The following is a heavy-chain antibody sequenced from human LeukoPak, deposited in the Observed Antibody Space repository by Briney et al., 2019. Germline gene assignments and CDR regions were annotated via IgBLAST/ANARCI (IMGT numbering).Heavy chain of an antibody. CDR1: GFTFNDHY. J-gene: IGHJ4*02. D-gene: IGHD6-25*01. CDR2: IYSGTNT. V-gene: IGHV3-53*01. CDR3: ARVASGTLDY. Sequence: PGGSLRLSCGASGFTFNDHYMDWVRQAPGKGLEWVSVIYSGTNTYYADSVKGRFIISRDNPKNMLYLQMNSLRAEDTAVYYCARVASGTLDYWGQGTLVTVSS.